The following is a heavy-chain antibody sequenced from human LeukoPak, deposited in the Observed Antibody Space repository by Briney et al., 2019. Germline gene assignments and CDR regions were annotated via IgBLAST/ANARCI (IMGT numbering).Heavy chain of an antibody. J-gene: IGHJ4*02. CDR2: ISGSGGST. V-gene: IGHV3-23*01. CDR1: GFTFSSYA. CDR3: AKPVYCGGDCYTYYFDY. Sequence: PGGSLRLSCAASGFTFSSYAMSWVRQAPGKGLEWASAISGSGGSTYYADSVKGRFTISRDNSKNTLYLQMNSLRAEDTAVYYCAKPVYCGGDCYTYYFDYWGQGTLVTVSS. D-gene: IGHD2-21*02.